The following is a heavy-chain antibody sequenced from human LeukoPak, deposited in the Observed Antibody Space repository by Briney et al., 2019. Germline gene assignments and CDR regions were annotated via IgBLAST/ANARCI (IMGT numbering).Heavy chain of an antibody. J-gene: IGHJ4*02. D-gene: IGHD3-3*01. V-gene: IGHV1-8*03. CDR2: VTPSSGNT. CDR3: SRGRFLEWSYPFDY. CDR1: GYTFTDYD. Sequence: GASVKVSCKTSGYTFTDYDINWVRQATGQGLEWVGWVTPSSGNTGYAQKFQGRVTITRNTSISTAYMDLSSLRSDDTAVYYCSRGRFLEWSYPFDYWGQGTLVTVSS.